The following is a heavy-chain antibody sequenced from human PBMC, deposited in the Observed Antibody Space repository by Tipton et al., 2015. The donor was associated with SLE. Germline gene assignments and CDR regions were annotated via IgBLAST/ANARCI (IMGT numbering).Heavy chain of an antibody. CDR2: ITNSGSP. V-gene: IGHV4-34*01. CDR1: GGSFSGYH. J-gene: IGHJ4*02. Sequence: TLSLTCALSGGSFSGYHWSWMRQSPGKGLEWIGEITNSGSPNYNPSLKSRITISVDTSKNHFSLKLSSVTAADTAVYYCARGGGDFGLKNWGQGTLVTVSS. CDR3: ARGGGDFGLKN. D-gene: IGHD3/OR15-3a*01.